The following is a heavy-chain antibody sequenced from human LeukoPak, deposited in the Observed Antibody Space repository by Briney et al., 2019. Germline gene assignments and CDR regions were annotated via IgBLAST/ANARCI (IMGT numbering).Heavy chain of an antibody. D-gene: IGHD3-22*01. CDR2: ISSSSSYI. CDR3: ARARYDSSGYYYYFDY. J-gene: IGHJ4*02. CDR1: GFTFSSYS. V-gene: IGHV3-21*01. Sequence: NPGGSLRLSCAASGFTFSSYSMNWVRQAPGKGLEWGSSISSSSSYIYYADSVKGRFTISRDNAKNSLYLQMNSLRAEDTAVYYCARARYDSSGYYYYFDYWGQGTLVTVSS.